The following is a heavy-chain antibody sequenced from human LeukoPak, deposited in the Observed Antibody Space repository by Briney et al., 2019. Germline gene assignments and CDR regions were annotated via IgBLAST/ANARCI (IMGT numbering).Heavy chain of an antibody. CDR3: AKGYSEYTSSWFDY. D-gene: IGHD6-13*01. Sequence: PGGSLRLSCAASGFTFSRIAMGWVRQAPGKGLEWVSGISGSGGRDSTYYADSVKGRFTISRDKYKNTVYLEINSLRAEDTAVYYCAKGYSEYTSSWFDYWGQGTLVTVSS. V-gene: IGHV3-23*01. CDR2: ISGSGGRDST. CDR1: GFTFSRIA. J-gene: IGHJ4*02.